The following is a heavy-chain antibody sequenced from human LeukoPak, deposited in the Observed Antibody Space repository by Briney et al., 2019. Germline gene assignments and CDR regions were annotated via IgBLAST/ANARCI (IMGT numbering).Heavy chain of an antibody. D-gene: IGHD6-19*01. Sequence: GGSLRLSCTASGFTFNRDWTAWVRQAPGEGLEWVANIKEDGSEKNYVDSVKGRFTISRDNAENSVYLQMNDLRVEDTGVYYCATKEPSTSGWSYWGQGTVVTVSS. CDR1: GFTFNRDW. V-gene: IGHV3-7*01. J-gene: IGHJ4*02. CDR3: ATKEPSTSGWSY. CDR2: IKEDGSEK.